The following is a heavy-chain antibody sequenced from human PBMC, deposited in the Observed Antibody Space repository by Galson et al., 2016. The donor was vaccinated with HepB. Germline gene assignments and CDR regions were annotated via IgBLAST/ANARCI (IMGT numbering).Heavy chain of an antibody. CDR2: IYPGDSNT. D-gene: IGHD4-17*01. V-gene: IGHV5-51*01. CDR3: ARHRGYGDYDAFDV. Sequence: QSGAEVKKPGESLRISCKASGSTFTNYLIGWVRQMPGKGLEWMGIIYPGDSNTRYSASFQGQVTVSADMSNTTAYLQWSGLKASDTAIYYCARHRGYGDYDAFDVWGQGTMVTVSS. CDR1: GSTFTNYL. J-gene: IGHJ3*01.